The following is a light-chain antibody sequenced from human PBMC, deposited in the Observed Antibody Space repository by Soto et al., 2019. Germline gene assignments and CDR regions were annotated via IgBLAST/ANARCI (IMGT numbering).Light chain of an antibody. CDR2: DAS. CDR3: QQCSDVPLT. J-gene: IGKJ4*01. CDR1: QDVGNC. V-gene: IGKV1-33*01. Sequence: DIQSTQSPSTLSASLVDRVTITCQASQDVGNCLNWYQQKAGRAPKFLMQDASNLETGVPSRFSGSGSGKYFSFTITSLQPEDVATYYCQQCSDVPLTFGGGTKVDI.